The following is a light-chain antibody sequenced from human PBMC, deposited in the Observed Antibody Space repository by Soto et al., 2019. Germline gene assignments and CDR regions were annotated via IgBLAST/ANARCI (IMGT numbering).Light chain of an antibody. V-gene: IGKV3-11*01. CDR1: QSISIY. CDR3: QQRINWPLT. J-gene: IGKJ4*01. CDR2: DAV. Sequence: ENVLPPAAGTLSLAPVEIGILSSMASQSISIYLAWYQQKPGQAPRLLIYDAVNRATGIPARFSGSGSGTDFTLIIDSLEPEDLAVYYCQQRINWPLTFGGGTKVDIK.